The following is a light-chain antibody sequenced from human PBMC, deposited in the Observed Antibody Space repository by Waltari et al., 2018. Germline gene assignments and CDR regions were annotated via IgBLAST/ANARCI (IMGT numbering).Light chain of an antibody. V-gene: IGLV2-23*01. Sequence: QSALTQPASVSGSPGQSIPIFCTGTSSDVGSYTLVPWYQQYPGKAPKLMIYEGSKRPSGVSNRFSGSKSGNTASLTISGLQAEDEADYYCCSYAGSTSWVFGGGTKLTVL. CDR2: EGS. CDR1: SSDVGSYTL. J-gene: IGLJ3*02. CDR3: CSYAGSTSWV.